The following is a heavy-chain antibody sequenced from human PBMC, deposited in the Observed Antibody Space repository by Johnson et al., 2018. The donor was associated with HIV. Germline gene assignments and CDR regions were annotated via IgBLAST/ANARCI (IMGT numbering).Heavy chain of an antibody. D-gene: IGHD4-17*01. CDR1: GFTFSSYA. CDR3: AQEGPLTVTTVMDAFDI. J-gene: IGHJ3*02. CDR2: IYSGGST. Sequence: VQLVESGGGLVQPGGSLRLSCAASGFTFSSYAMSWVRQAPGKGLEWVSVIYSGGSTYYADSVKGRFTISRDDSKNTLYLQMNSLRAEDTSVYYCAQEGPLTVTTVMDAFDIWGQGTMVTVSS. V-gene: IGHV3-66*01.